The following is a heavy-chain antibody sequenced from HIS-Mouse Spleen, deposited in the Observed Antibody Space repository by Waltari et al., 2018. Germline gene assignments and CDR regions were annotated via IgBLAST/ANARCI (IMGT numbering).Heavy chain of an antibody. J-gene: IGHJ5*02. CDR3: ARERRGPGWFDP. CDR1: GFTFSSYW. Sequence: EVQLVESGGGLVQPGGSLRLSCAASGFTFSSYWMSWVRQAPGRGLGWVANIKQDGREKYYVESVKGRFTISRDNAKNSLYLQMNSLRAEDTAVYYCARERRGPGWFDPWGQGTLVTVSS. CDR2: IKQDGREK. V-gene: IGHV3-7*01. D-gene: IGHD5-12*01.